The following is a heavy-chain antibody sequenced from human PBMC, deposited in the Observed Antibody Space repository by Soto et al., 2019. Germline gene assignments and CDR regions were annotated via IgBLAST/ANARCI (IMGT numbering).Heavy chain of an antibody. CDR2: IYDSGST. V-gene: IGHV4-59*01. CDR1: GGSISNYY. Sequence: QVQLQESGPGLVKPSETLSLTCTVSGGSISNYYWSWVRQPPGKGLEWIGYIYDSGSTHYNPSLKSRVTISVDTAKNQFSLRLTSVTAADTAVYYCAAAPLYWGQGTLVTVSS. D-gene: IGHD2-15*01. CDR3: AAAPLY. J-gene: IGHJ4*02.